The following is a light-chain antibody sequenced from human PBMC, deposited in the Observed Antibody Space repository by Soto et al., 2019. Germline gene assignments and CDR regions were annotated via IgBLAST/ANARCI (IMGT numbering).Light chain of an antibody. Sequence: DIRMTQSPSTLSASVGDRVTITCRASPSISSWLAWYQQKPGKAPKLLIQKASILESGVPSRFSGSGSGTEFTLTISSLQPDDFAPYYCQQYSIFSLTFGGGTRVDIK. CDR1: PSISSW. CDR3: QQYSIFSLT. CDR2: KAS. J-gene: IGKJ4*01. V-gene: IGKV1-5*03.